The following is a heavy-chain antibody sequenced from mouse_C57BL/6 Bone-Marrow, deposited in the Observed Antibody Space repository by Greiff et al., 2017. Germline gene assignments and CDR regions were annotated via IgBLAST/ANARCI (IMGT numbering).Heavy chain of an antibody. J-gene: IGHJ3*01. D-gene: IGHD1-1*01. CDR2: IWSGGST. CDR1: GFSLTSYG. CDR3: ARKNYGSSYAFAY. V-gene: IGHV2-2*01. Sequence: QVQLQESGPGLVQPSQSLSITCTVSGFSLTSYGVHWVRQSPGKGLEWLGVIWSGGSTDYNAAFISRLSSSKDNSKSQVFFKMNSLQADDTAIYYCARKNYGSSYAFAYWGQGTLVTVSA.